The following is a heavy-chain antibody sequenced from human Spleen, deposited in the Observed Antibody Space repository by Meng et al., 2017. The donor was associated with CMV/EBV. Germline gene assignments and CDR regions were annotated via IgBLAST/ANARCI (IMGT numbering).Heavy chain of an antibody. D-gene: IGHD3-16*01. CDR3: ARHPIFTFGGDPTSGFDP. CDR2: ISGGGGYI. V-gene: IGHV3-21*01. J-gene: IGHJ5*02. Sequence: FTFNSHTMNWVRQAPGQGLEWVSSISGGGGYIYYADSVKGRFTISRDNAKDSLYLQMNSLRPDDTGVYYCARHPIFTFGGDPTSGFDPWGQGTLVTVSS. CDR1: FTFNSHT.